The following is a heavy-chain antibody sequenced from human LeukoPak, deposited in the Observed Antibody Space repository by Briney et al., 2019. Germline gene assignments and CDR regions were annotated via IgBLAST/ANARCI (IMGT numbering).Heavy chain of an antibody. CDR3: AMGYKSAYSWDY. D-gene: IGHD5-18*01. V-gene: IGHV3-74*01. J-gene: IGHJ4*02. Sequence: GGSLRLSCAASGFTFSVFWMFWVRHAPGQGLVWVSHISPDGRSTNYADSVKGRFTISRDNARNTLYLQLNSLTAEDTAVYYCAMGYKSAYSWDYWGQGTLVTVSS. CDR2: ISPDGRST. CDR1: GFTFSVFW.